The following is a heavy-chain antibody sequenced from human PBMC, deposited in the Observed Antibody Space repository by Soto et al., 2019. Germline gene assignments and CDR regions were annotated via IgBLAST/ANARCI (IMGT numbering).Heavy chain of an antibody. Sequence: GGSLRLSCAASGLTFSSQWMHWVRQAPGKGLVWVSRINSDGSGTTYADSVKGRFTISRDNAQNTLYLQMNSLRAEDTAVYYCARDLGDYSDYWGQGTLVTVSS. J-gene: IGHJ4*02. CDR2: INSDGSGT. D-gene: IGHD4-17*01. CDR1: GLTFSSQW. V-gene: IGHV3-74*01. CDR3: ARDLGDYSDY.